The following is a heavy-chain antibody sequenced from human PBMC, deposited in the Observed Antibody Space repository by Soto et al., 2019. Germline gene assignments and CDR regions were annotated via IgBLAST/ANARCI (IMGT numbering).Heavy chain of an antibody. V-gene: IGHV4-59*08. CDR1: GGSISSYY. D-gene: IGHD3-3*01. CDR3: ARHQDWEWLQTNWFDP. Sequence: PSETLSLTCTVSGGSISSYYWSWIRQPPGKGLEWIGYIYYSGSTNYNPSLKSRVTISVDTSKNQFSLKLSSVTAADTAVYYCARHQDWEWLQTNWFDPWGQGTRVNVSS. CDR2: IYYSGST. J-gene: IGHJ5*02.